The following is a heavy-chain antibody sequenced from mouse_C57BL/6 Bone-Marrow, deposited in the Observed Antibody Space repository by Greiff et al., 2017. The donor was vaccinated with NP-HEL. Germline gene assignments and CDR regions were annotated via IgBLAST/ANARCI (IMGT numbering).Heavy chain of an antibody. V-gene: IGHV1-12*01. CDR3: ARGPFDY. CDR2: IYPGNGDT. CDR1: GYTFTSYN. J-gene: IGHJ2*01. Sequence: QVQLQQSGTELVRPGASVKMSFKASGYTFTSYNIHWVKQTPRQGLEWIGAIYPGNGDTSYNQKFKGKATLTVDNSSSTAYMQLSSLTSEDSAVYFCARGPFDYWGQGTTLTVSS.